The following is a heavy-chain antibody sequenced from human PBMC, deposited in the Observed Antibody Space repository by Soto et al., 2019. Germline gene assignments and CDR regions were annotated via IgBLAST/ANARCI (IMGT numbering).Heavy chain of an antibody. V-gene: IGHV3-11*01. CDR1: GFTFSDYY. D-gene: IGHD3-16*01. J-gene: IGHJ3*02. CDR3: ARLRPTNTGGTFEI. Sequence: QVQLVESGGGLVKPGGSLRLSCAASGFTFSDYYMTWIRQAPGKGLEWLSYITYNGDTIYYADCVKGRFTISRDNAHNSLYLEMNSLRAEDTAIYYCARLRPTNTGGTFEIWGQGTMVTVSS. CDR2: ITYNGDTI.